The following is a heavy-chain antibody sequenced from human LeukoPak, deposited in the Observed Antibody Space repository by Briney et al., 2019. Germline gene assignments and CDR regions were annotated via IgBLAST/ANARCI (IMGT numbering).Heavy chain of an antibody. Sequence: GGSLRLSCAASGFTVSSNYMSWVRQAPGKGLEWVSVIYSGGSTYYADSVKGRFTISRDNSKNTLYLQMNSLRAEDTAVYYCAKDGLTYYDFWSGYSTYYYYMDVWGKGTTVTVSS. CDR2: IYSGGST. CDR1: GFTVSSNY. D-gene: IGHD3-3*01. J-gene: IGHJ6*03. V-gene: IGHV3-66*01. CDR3: AKDGLTYYDFWSGYSTYYYYMDV.